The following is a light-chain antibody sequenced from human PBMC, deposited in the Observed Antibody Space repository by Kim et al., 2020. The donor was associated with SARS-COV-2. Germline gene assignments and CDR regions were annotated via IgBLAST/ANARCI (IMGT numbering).Light chain of an antibody. J-gene: IGKJ2*01. CDR3: QQYNGY. CDR1: QSIGSW. CDR2: DAS. V-gene: IGKV1-5*01. Sequence: SALSASGGGSVTITCRATQSIGSWLAWYQQKPGKAPKVLIYDASTLESGVPSRFSGSGSGTEFTLTISSLQPDDFATYYCQQYNGYFGQGTKLEI.